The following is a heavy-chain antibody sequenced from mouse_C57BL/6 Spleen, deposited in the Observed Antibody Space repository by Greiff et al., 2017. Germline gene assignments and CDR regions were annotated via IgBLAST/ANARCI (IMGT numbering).Heavy chain of an antibody. CDR2: IDPSDSYT. CDR3: AGIYYGNGAMDY. D-gene: IGHD2-1*01. CDR1: GYTFTSYW. Sequence: VQLQQPGAELVMPGASVKLSCKASGYTFTSYWMHWVKQRPGQGLEWIGEIDPSDSYTNYNQKFKGKSTLTVDKSSSTAYMQLSSLTSEDSAVYYCAGIYYGNGAMDYWGQGTSVTVSS. V-gene: IGHV1-69*01. J-gene: IGHJ4*01.